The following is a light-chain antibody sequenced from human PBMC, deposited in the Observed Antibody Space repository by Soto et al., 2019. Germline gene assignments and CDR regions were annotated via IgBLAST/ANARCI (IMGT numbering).Light chain of an antibody. Sequence: QSVLTQPPSTSGTPGQRVTISCSGSRSNIGSNTVTWYQQLPGTAPKLLIYGNNQRPSGVPDRFSGSKSGTSASLAISGLQSEDEADYYCAARDDSLNGSYVFGTGTKVTVL. J-gene: IGLJ1*01. V-gene: IGLV1-44*01. CDR3: AARDDSLNGSYV. CDR1: RSNIGSNT. CDR2: GNN.